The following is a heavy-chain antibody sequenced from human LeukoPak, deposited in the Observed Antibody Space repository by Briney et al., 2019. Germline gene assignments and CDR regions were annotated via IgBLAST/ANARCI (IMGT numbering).Heavy chain of an antibody. D-gene: IGHD2-2*01. CDR2: ISAYNGNT. J-gene: IGHJ6*02. CDR1: SYTFTSYG. Sequence: GASVKVSCKASSYTFTSYGISWLRQAPGQGLEWMGWISAYNGNTNYAQKLQGRVTMTTDTSTSTAYMELRSLRSDDTAVYYCARDDCSSTSCYLSGMRSGYYYYGMDVWGQGTTVTVSS. CDR3: ARDDCSSTSCYLSGMRSGYYYYGMDV. V-gene: IGHV1-18*01.